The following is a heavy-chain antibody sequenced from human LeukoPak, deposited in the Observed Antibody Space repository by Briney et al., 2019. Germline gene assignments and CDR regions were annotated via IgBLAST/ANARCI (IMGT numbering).Heavy chain of an antibody. V-gene: IGHV4-61*02. CDR3: ARVPQSVEAFDI. CDR2: IYSSGST. Sequence: PSETLSLTCTVSGGSISSDSYFWNWIRQPAGKGLEWIGRIYSSGSTNYNPSLKSRVTISVDRSKNQFSLKLSSVTAADTAVYYCARVPQSVEAFDIWGQGTMVTVSS. CDR1: GGSISSDSYF. J-gene: IGHJ3*02.